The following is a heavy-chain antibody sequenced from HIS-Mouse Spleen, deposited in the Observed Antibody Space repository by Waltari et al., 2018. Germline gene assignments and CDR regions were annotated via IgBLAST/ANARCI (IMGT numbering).Heavy chain of an antibody. D-gene: IGHD6-13*01. CDR3: AREIPYSSSWYDWYFDL. CDR1: GGPISSSRYY. V-gene: IGHV4-39*07. Sequence: QLQLQESGPGLVKPSETLSLTVTVSGGPISSSRYYWGWFRQPPGKGLEWIGSIYYSGSTYYNPSLKSRVTISGDTSKNQFSLKLSSVTAADTAVYYCAREIPYSSSWYDWYFDLWGRGTLVTVSS. CDR2: IYYSGST. J-gene: IGHJ2*01.